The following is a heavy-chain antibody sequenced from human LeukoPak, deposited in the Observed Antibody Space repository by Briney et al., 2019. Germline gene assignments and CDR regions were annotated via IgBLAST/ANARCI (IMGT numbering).Heavy chain of an antibody. CDR3: ARGLGSIWFGELFMYYYYMDV. J-gene: IGHJ6*03. V-gene: IGHV4-61*02. Sequence: SETLSLTCTVSGGSISSGSYYWSWIRQPAGKGLEWIGRIYTSGSTNYNPSLKSRVTISVDTSKNQFSLKLSSVTAADTAVYYCARGLGSIWFGELFMYYYYMDVWGKGTTVTISS. CDR1: GGSISSGSYY. D-gene: IGHD3-10*01. CDR2: IYTSGST.